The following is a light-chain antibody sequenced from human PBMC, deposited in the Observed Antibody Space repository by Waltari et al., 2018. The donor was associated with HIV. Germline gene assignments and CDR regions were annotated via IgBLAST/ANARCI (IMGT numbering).Light chain of an antibody. CDR3: SSYTSSSLEI. CDR2: EFT. J-gene: IGLJ2*01. V-gene: IGLV2-14*03. Sequence: QSALTQPASVSGSPGHSITISCTGTSSDVGGYNYVSWYQQHQGKAPKLMIYEFTKRPSGVSNRFSGSKSGNTASLTISGLQVEDEADYYCSSYTSSSLEIFGGGTKLTVL. CDR1: SSDVGGYNY.